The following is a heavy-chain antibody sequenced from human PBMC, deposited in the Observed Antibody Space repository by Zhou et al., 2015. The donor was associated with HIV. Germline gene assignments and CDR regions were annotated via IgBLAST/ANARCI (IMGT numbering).Heavy chain of an antibody. Sequence: QVLLVQSGAEVKKPGASVKVSCKTSGYAFTYYAISWVRQAPGQGLEWMGWINADNGKTNYAQKFQGRVTLTTDRSTRTAYMELRTLRSDDAAIYYCATDDIGGYHSFNYWGQGTLVSVS. D-gene: IGHD3-22*01. CDR2: INADNGKT. J-gene: IGHJ4*02. CDR1: GYAFTYYA. CDR3: ATDDIGGYHSFNY. V-gene: IGHV1-18*01.